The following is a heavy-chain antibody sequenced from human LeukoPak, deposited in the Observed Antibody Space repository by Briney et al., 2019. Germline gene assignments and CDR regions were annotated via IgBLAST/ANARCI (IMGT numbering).Heavy chain of an antibody. CDR1: GFSVTGCC. Sequence: ASVKLSFKASGFSVTGCCMHWVWQAPAQGLEWMGWINPNSGGTNYAQKFQGRVTMTRDTSISTAYMELCRLRSDERAVYYCAREGSGWSSAFDYWGQGTLVTVSS. CDR2: INPNSGGT. V-gene: IGHV1-2*02. J-gene: IGHJ4*02. D-gene: IGHD6-19*01. CDR3: AREGSGWSSAFDY.